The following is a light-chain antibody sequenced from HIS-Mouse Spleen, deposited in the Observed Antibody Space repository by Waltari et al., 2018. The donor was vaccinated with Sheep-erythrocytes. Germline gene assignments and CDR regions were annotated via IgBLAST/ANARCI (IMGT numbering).Light chain of an antibody. CDR3: QQYYSTPLT. Sequence: DIVMTQSPDSLAVSLGERATINCKSSQSVLYSSNNKNYLAWYQKKPGQPPKLLIYRATTRESGVPDRFSDSGSGTECTLTISSLQAEDVAVYYCQQYYSTPLTFGGGTK. V-gene: IGKV4-1*01. CDR1: QSVLYSSNNKNY. J-gene: IGKJ4*01. CDR2: RAT.